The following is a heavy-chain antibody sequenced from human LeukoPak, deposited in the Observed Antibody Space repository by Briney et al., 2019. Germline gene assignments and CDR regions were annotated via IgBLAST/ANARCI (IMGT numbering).Heavy chain of an antibody. CDR2: ISGYNGNT. V-gene: IGHV1-18*01. J-gene: IGHJ3*02. CDR1: GYTSTSYG. Sequence: ASVKVSCKASGYTSTSYGITWVRQAPGQGLEWMGWISGYNGNTNYAQKFQGRVTMTTDTSTSTAYMELRSLRSDDTSVYYCARATVAAAGAFDIWGQGTMVTVSS. D-gene: IGHD6-25*01. CDR3: ARATVAAAGAFDI.